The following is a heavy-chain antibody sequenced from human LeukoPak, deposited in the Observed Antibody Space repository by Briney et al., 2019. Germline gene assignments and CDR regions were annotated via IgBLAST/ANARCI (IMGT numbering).Heavy chain of an antibody. J-gene: IGHJ4*02. CDR2: FNPNSGGT. CDR3: ARDEVGPFDY. Sequence: GASVKVSCKASGYTFTDYYMHWVRQAPGQGLEWMGWFNPNSGGTKCAQNFQGRVTMTRDTSISTAYMELSSLRADDTAVYYCARDEVGPFDYWGQGTLVTVSS. V-gene: IGHV1-2*02. D-gene: IGHD1-26*01. CDR1: GYTFTDYY.